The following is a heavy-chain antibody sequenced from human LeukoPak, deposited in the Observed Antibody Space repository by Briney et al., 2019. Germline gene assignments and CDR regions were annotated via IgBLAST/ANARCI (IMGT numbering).Heavy chain of an antibody. V-gene: IGHV3-23*01. D-gene: IGHD1-14*01. J-gene: IGHJ6*02. CDR3: VRRAAVRGMDF. Sequence: GGSLRLSCTGSGFIFDTHTLTWVRQAPGKGLEWVASISGSGDSTNYGDSVKGRFTISKDNFKRTVHLEMSNLRADDTAMYYCVRRAAVRGMDFWGLGTTVMVSS. CDR1: GFIFDTHT. CDR2: ISGSGDST.